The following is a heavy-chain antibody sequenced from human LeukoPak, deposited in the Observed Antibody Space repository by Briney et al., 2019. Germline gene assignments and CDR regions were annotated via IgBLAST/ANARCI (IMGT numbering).Heavy chain of an antibody. CDR1: GYSISSGYY. J-gene: IGHJ4*02. D-gene: IGHD1-26*01. CDR2: IYHSGST. Sequence: SETLSLTCTVSGYSISSGYYWGWIRPPPGKGLEWIGSIYHSGSTYYNPSLKSRVTISVDTSKNQFSLKLSSVTAADTAVYYCASSPGGVVGATTPFDYWGQGTLVTVSS. CDR3: ASSPGGVVGATTPFDY. V-gene: IGHV4-38-2*02.